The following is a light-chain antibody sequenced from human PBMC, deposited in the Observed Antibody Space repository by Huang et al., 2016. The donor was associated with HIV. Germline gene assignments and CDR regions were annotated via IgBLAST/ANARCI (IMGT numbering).Light chain of an antibody. CDR2: GAS. V-gene: IGKV4-1*01. CDR1: RNLFYTPKDKTY. Sequence: VMIQSPASLAVSLGERATINCKSSRNLFYTPKDKTYLAWYQQKPGQPPKLLVYGASTRESGVPDRFSGGVSGTDFTLTIRSLQAEDVAVYYCQQYFTTPQTFGQGTRVEIK. J-gene: IGKJ2*01. CDR3: QQYFTTPQT.